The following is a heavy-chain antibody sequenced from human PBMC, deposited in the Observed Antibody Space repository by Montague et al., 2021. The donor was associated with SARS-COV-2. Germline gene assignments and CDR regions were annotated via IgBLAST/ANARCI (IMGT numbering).Heavy chain of an antibody. CDR2: YYQTGYN. J-gene: IGHJ5*02. Sequence: SETLSLTCSVSGGAMSSGQWWSWVRHPPGKGLWWIGEYYQTGYNNYNPSLSSRVTISVDKSRNQFSLKMTSMTAADADVYYCAPNYGSGTFPGWFDPWGQGTLVTVSS. CDR1: GGAMSSGQW. D-gene: IGHD3-10*01. V-gene: IGHV4-4*02. CDR3: APNYGSGTFPGWFDP.